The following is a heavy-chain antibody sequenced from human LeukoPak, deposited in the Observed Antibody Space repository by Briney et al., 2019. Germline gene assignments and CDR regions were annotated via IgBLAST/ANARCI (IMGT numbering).Heavy chain of an antibody. CDR2: IYYSGST. CDR3: ARDYVGCYDY. CDR1: GGSISSYY. J-gene: IGHJ4*02. D-gene: IGHD2-15*01. V-gene: IGHV4-59*12. Sequence: SETLSLTCTVSGGSISSYYWSWIRQPPGKGLEWIGYIYYSGSTNYNPSLKSRVTISVDTSKNQFSLKLSSVTAADTAVYYVARDYVGCYDYWGQGTLVTVSS.